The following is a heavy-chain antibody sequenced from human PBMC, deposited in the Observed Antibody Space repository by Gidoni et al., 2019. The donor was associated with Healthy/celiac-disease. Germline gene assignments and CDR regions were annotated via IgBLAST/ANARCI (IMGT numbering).Heavy chain of an antibody. V-gene: IGHV4-39*01. D-gene: IGHD2-2*01. J-gene: IGHJ4*02. Sequence: QLQLQESGPGLVKPSETLSLPCTVSGGSIRSSSYYWGWIRQPPGKGLEWIGSIYYSGSTYYNPSLKSRVTISVDTSKNQFSLKLSSVTAADTAVYYCASLWIDCSSTSCPPWPGSFDYWGQGTLVTVSS. CDR2: IYYSGST. CDR3: ASLWIDCSSTSCPPWPGSFDY. CDR1: GGSIRSSSYY.